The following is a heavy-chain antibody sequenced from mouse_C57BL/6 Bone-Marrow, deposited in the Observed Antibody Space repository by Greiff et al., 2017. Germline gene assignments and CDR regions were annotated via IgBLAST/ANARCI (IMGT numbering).Heavy chain of an antibody. D-gene: IGHD1-1*01. Sequence: VQLQQSGPELVKPGASVKLSCKASGYTFTSYDINWVKQRPGPGLEWIGWIYPRDGSTKYNEKFKGKATLNVDTSSSTAYMELHSLTSEDSAVYFCARLECDGSSGDWYFDVWGTGTTVTVSS. CDR1: GYTFTSYD. J-gene: IGHJ1*03. V-gene: IGHV1-85*01. CDR2: IYPRDGST. CDR3: ARLECDGSSGDWYFDV.